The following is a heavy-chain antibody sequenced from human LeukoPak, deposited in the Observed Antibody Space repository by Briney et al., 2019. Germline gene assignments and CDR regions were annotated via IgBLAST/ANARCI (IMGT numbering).Heavy chain of an antibody. CDR3: ARVKGGYSYGLCDY. V-gene: IGHV1-18*01. J-gene: IGHJ4*02. Sequence: ASVKVSCTASGGTFSSYAISWVRQAPGQGLEWMGWISADNGNTNYAEKLQGRVTMTTDTSTTTAYMELRSLRSDDTAVYYCARVKGGYSYGLCDYWGQGTLVTVSS. D-gene: IGHD5-18*01. CDR2: ISADNGNT. CDR1: GGTFSSYA.